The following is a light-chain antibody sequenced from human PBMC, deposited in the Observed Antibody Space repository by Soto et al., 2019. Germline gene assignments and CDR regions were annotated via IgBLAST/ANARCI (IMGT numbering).Light chain of an antibody. Sequence: VMTQSPATVSVSPGESVTLSCRASQSVSSDLAWYQQKPGQSPRLLIYRASTRATDIPARFSGSGSGTQFTLTISSLQSEDFAVYYCQQYNNWPPLTFGGGTKVAIK. CDR1: QSVSSD. V-gene: IGKV3-15*01. CDR3: QQYNNWPPLT. CDR2: RAS. J-gene: IGKJ4*01.